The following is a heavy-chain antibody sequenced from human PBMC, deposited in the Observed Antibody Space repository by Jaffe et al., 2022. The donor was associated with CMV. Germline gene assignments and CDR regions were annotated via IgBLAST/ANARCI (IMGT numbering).Heavy chain of an antibody. CDR3: ARVSWYYGSGSYYGGERGYYYYYGMDV. J-gene: IGHJ6*02. CDR1: GYTFTSYG. Sequence: QVQLVQSGAEVKKPGASVKVSCKASGYTFTSYGISWVRQAPGQGLEWMGWISAYNGNTNYAQKLQGRVTMTTDTSTSTAYMELRSLRSDDTAVYYCARVSWYYGSGSYYGGERGYYYYYGMDVWGQGTTVTVSS. V-gene: IGHV1-18*01. D-gene: IGHD3-10*01. CDR2: ISAYNGNT.